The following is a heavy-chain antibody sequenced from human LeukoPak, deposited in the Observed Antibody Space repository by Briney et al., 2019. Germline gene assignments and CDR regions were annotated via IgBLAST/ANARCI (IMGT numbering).Heavy chain of an antibody. V-gene: IGHV4-39*01. Sequence: SETLSLTCTVSGGSISSSSYYWGWIRQPPGKGLEWIGSIYYSGSTYYNPSLKSRVTVSVDTSKNQFSLKLSSVTAADTAVYYCARHLDYYYYMDVWGKGTTVTISS. CDR3: ARHLDYYYYMDV. CDR1: GGSISSSSYY. CDR2: IYYSGST. J-gene: IGHJ6*03.